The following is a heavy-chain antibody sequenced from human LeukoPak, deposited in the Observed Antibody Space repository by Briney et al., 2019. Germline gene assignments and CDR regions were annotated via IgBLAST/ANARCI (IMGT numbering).Heavy chain of an antibody. J-gene: IGHJ3*01. CDR3: GKDPNGNFIGAFDF. V-gene: IGHV3-23*01. D-gene: IGHD4-23*01. CDR1: RFAFHNYA. Sequence: GGSLRLSCAASRFAFHNYAMTWIRQAPERGLEWVSSISVDGGDIKYTDSAKGRFTISRDNSKGTLYLQMDSLRVEDTAVYYCGKDPNGNFIGAFDFWGQGTMVTVSS. CDR2: ISVDGGDI.